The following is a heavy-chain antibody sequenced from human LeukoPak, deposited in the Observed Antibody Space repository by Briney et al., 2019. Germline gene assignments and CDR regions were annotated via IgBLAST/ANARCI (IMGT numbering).Heavy chain of an antibody. CDR2: IYTSGST. V-gene: IGHV4-61*02. Sequence: SQTLPLTCTVSGGSISSGSYYWSWIRQPAGKGLEWIGRIYTSGSTNYNPSLKSRVTISVDTSKNQFSLKLSSVTAADTAVYYCARRSSSGYRVYAFDIWGQGTMVTVSS. CDR3: ARRSSSGYRVYAFDI. CDR1: GGSISSGSYY. D-gene: IGHD3-22*01. J-gene: IGHJ3*02.